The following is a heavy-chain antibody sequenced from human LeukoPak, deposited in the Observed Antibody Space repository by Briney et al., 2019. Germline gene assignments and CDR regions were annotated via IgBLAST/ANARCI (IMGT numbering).Heavy chain of an antibody. Sequence: GGSLRLSCGASSFTFSDYGMNWVRQAPGKGLEWVSGISGSGISTYYADSVKGRFTISRDNSKNTLYLQMNSLRVEDTAVYYCAKSWNYYDSSGDDALDIWAKGQWSPSLQ. CDR3: AKSWNYYDSSGDDALDI. CDR1: SFTFSDYG. D-gene: IGHD3-22*01. V-gene: IGHV3-23*01. J-gene: IGHJ3*02. CDR2: ISGSGIST.